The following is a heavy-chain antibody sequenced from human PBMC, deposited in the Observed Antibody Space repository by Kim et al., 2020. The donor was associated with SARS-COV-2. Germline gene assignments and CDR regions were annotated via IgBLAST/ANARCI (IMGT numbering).Heavy chain of an antibody. CDR1: GFTFSSSA. CDR3: ARDPVSRPTLATYSYF. J-gene: IGHJ4*01. V-gene: IGHV3-30-3*01. CDR2: ISCDASNN. D-gene: IGHD1-26*01. Sequence: GGSLRLSCAASGFTFSSSAIHWVRQAPGKGLEWVAGISCDASNNNYAYSVKVRFTISRYNSNNTLYLQMNSISAKNTATDYYARDPVSRPTLATYSYF.